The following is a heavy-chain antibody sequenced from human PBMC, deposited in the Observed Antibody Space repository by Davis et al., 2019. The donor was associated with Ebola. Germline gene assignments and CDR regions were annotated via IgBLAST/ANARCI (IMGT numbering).Heavy chain of an antibody. Sequence: SETLSLTCAVSGVSFSDHYWSWIRQPPGKGLEWIGEINHSGDTDYNPSLKPRVTISVDPSRNQISLKLRSVTAADTAIYYCARDLAVRPEDYWGQGTLVTVSS. CDR3: ARDLAVRPEDY. J-gene: IGHJ4*02. CDR2: INHSGDT. D-gene: IGHD6-6*01. V-gene: IGHV4-34*01. CDR1: GVSFSDHY.